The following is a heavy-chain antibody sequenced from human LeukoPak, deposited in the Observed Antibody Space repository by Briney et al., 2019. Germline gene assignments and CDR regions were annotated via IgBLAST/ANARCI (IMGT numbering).Heavy chain of an antibody. CDR1: GFTFRTFW. CDR3: ARDLQVRDAFDI. CDR2: IKQDGSEK. V-gene: IGHV3-7*01. J-gene: IGHJ3*02. D-gene: IGHD3-10*01. Sequence: GGSLRLSCAASGFTFRTFWMSWVRQAPGKGLEWVASIKQDGSEKYYVDSVRGRFTISRDNAKNSLYLQMNCLGAEDTALYYCARDLQVRDAFDIWGQGTMVTVSS.